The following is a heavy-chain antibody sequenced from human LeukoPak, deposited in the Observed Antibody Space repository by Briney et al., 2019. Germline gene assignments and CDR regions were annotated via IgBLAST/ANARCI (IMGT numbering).Heavy chain of an antibody. CDR3: AKDSVYGGWGNAFDI. V-gene: IGHV3-30*02. Sequence: GGSLRLSCAASGFTFSNSGMHWVRQAPGKGLEWVSFLRYDGSSKFYTDSVQGRFTISRDNSKNTMYLQMNSLRVEDAAAYYCAKDSVYGGWGNAFDIWGQGTMVTVSS. CDR2: LRYDGSSK. D-gene: IGHD3-16*01. CDR1: GFTFSNSG. J-gene: IGHJ3*02.